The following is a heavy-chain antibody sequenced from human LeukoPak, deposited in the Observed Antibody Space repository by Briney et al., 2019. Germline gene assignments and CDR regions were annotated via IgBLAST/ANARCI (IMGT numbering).Heavy chain of an antibody. CDR3: ARDVGGGPFFDY. CDR1: GGSISSYY. D-gene: IGHD2-15*01. J-gene: IGHJ4*02. V-gene: IGHV4-59*01. Sequence: SETLSLTCTVSGGSISSYYWSWIRQPPGKGLEWIGYIYNSGSTDYNPSLKSRVTISVDTSKNQFSLKLSSVTAADTAVYYCARDVGGGPFFDYWGQGALVTVSS. CDR2: IYNSGST.